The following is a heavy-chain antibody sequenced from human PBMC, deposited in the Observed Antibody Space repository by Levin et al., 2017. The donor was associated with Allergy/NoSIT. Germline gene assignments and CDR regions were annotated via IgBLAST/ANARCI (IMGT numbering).Heavy chain of an antibody. Sequence: SETLSLTCTVSGGSISSGGYYWSWIRQHPGKGLEWIGYIYYSGSTYYNPSLKSRVTISVDTSKNQFSLKLSSVTAADTAVYYCARNTESSRGQTWDCFDYWGQGTLVTVSS. CDR1: GGSISSGGYY. D-gene: IGHD6-19*01. J-gene: IGHJ4*02. CDR3: ARNTESSRGQTWDCFDY. V-gene: IGHV4-31*03. CDR2: IYYSGST.